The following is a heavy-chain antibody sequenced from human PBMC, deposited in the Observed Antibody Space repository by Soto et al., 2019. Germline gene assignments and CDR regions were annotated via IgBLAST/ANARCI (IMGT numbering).Heavy chain of an antibody. V-gene: IGHV2-5*02. D-gene: IGHD3-16*02. CDR1: GFSLNTRGVG. J-gene: IGHJ3*02. CDR2: IYWDDDR. Sequence: SGPTLVNPXQTLTLTCTFSGFSLNTRGVGVGWIRQPPGKALEWLAVIYWDDDRRYSPSLNSRLTITKDTSRNQVVLTMTNMDPVDTATYYCAHIMITYGGVIGLDAFDNWGQGTMVTVSS. CDR3: AHIMITYGGVIGLDAFDN.